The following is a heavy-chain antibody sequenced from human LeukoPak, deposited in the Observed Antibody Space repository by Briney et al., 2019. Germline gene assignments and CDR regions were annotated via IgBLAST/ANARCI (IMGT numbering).Heavy chain of an antibody. CDR1: GGSFSGYY. CDR3: ARQGAYGYYDY. D-gene: IGHD4-17*01. Sequence: SETLSLTCAVYGGSFSGYYWSWIRQPPGKGLEWIGEINHSGSTNYNPSLKSRVTISVDTPKNQFSLKLSSVTAADTAVYYCARQGAYGYYDYWGQGTLVTVSS. CDR2: INHSGST. V-gene: IGHV4-34*01. J-gene: IGHJ4*02.